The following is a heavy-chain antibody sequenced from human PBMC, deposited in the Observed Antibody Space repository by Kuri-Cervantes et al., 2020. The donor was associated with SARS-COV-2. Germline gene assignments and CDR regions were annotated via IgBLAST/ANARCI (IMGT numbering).Heavy chain of an antibody. J-gene: IGHJ5*02. V-gene: IGHV1-18*01. CDR2: ISAYNGNT. CDR1: GYTFTSYG. Sequence: ASVKVSCKASGYTFTSYGISWVRQAPGQGLEWMGWISAYNGNTNYAQKLQGRVTMTTDTSTSTAYMELRSLRTDDTAVYYCARTSRRGNWFDPWGQGTLVTVSS. D-gene: IGHD3-10*01. CDR3: ARTSRRGNWFDP.